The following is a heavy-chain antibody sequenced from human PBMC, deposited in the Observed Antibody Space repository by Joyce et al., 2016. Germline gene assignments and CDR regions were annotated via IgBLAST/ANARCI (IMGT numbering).Heavy chain of an antibody. CDR1: GGTFINHT. V-gene: IGHV1-69*01. CDR2: LLPMFATA. D-gene: IGHD5-24*01. Sequence: QVQLVQSGAEVKKPGYSVKVSCRTSGGTFINHTINWVRQAPGQGLQWMGELLPMFATATYAPNFQGRVTITADESTSTAYMELSSLRSEDTAIYFCARETGYNSSSGVSCWGQGTLVTVSS. J-gene: IGHJ4*02. CDR3: ARETGYNSSSGVSC.